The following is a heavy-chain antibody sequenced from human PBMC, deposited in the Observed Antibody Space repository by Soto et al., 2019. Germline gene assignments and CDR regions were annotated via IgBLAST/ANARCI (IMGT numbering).Heavy chain of an antibody. CDR2: IYYSGCT. V-gene: IGHV4-30-4*01. CDR1: GGSISSGDYY. CDR3: ARGPHPYYFDY. Sequence: PSETLSLTCTVSGGSISSGDYYWSWIRQPPGKGLEWIGYIYYSGCTYYNPSLKSRVTISVDTSKNQFSLKLSSVTAADTAVYYCARGPHPYYFDYWGQGTLVTVSS. J-gene: IGHJ4*02.